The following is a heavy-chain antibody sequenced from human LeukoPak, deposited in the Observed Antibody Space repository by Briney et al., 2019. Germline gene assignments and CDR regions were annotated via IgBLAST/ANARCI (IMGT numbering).Heavy chain of an antibody. V-gene: IGHV3-20*01. J-gene: IGHJ5*02. CDR3: ARDTRAAAGTFTWFDP. CDR2: INWNGGGT. D-gene: IGHD6-13*01. CDR1: GFTFDDYG. Sequence: GGSLRLSCAASGFTFDDYGMSWVRQAPGKGLEWVSGINWNGGGTGYADSVKGRFTISRDNAKNSLYLQMNSLRAEDTALYHCARDTRAAAGTFTWFDPWGQGTLVTVSS.